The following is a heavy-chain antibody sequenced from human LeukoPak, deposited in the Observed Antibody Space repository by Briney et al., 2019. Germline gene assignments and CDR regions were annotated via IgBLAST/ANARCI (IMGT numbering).Heavy chain of an antibody. D-gene: IGHD3/OR15-3a*01. Sequence: SETLSLTCSVSGGSISSSSYYWGWIRQPPGMELEWIGSIYYTGNTYYNASLKSQVSISIDTSKNQFSLKLTSVTAADTAVYYCARQTGSGLFILPGGQGTLVTVSS. CDR1: GGSISSSSYY. CDR2: IYYTGNT. J-gene: IGHJ4*02. V-gene: IGHV4-39*01. CDR3: ARQTGSGLFILP.